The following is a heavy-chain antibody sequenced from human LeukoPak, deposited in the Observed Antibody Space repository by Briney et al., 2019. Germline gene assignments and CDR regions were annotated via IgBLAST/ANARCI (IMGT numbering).Heavy chain of an antibody. CDR3: ARGLGNYFDY. Sequence: SETLSLTCTVSGDSISSYYWSWIRQPPGKGLEWIGYIYYTGSTNYNPSLQSRVSISVDTYKKQFSLKLSSVTAADTAVYYCARGLGNYFDYWGQGTLVTVSS. CDR2: IYYTGST. D-gene: IGHD3-10*01. CDR1: GDSISSYY. J-gene: IGHJ4*02. V-gene: IGHV4-59*08.